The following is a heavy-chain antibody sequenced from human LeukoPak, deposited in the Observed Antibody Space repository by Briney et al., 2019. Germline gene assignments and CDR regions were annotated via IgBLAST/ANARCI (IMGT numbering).Heavy chain of an antibody. V-gene: IGHV6-1*01. CDR3: ARGGAGGRAFDI. CDR1: GDSVSSNSAA. J-gene: IGHJ3*02. D-gene: IGHD2-15*01. CDR2: TYYRSKWY. Sequence: SQTLSLTCAISGDSVSSNSAAWNWIRQSPSRGLEWLGRTYYRSKWYNYAVSVKSRLTINPDTSKNPFSLQLNSVTPEDTAVYYCARGGAGGRAFDIWGQGTMVTVSS.